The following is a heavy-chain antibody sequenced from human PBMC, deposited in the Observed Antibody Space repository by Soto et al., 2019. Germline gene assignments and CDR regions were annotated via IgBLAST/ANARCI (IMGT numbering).Heavy chain of an antibody. CDR2: ISGSGGST. Sequence: PGGSLRLSCAASGFTFSSYAMSWVRQAPGKGLEWVSAISGSGGSTYYADSVKGRFTISRDNSKNTLYLQMNSLRAEDTAAYYCAKDLRYCSSTSCSYYFDYWGQGTLVTVSS. V-gene: IGHV3-23*01. CDR1: GFTFSSYA. J-gene: IGHJ4*02. D-gene: IGHD2-2*01. CDR3: AKDLRYCSSTSCSYYFDY.